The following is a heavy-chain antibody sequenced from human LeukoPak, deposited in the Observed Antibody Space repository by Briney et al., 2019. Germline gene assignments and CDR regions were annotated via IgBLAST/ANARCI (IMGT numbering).Heavy chain of an antibody. CDR2: IIWNSGNL. J-gene: IGHJ4*02. CDR3: AKGAYYDSSGYVFDQ. V-gene: IGHV3-9*02. D-gene: IGHD3-22*01. CDR1: GFTSDEHG. Sequence: GGSLRLSCVASGFTSDEHGMHWVRQVTGKGLEWVSGIIWNSGNLGYADSVKGRFLISRDNAKKSLYLQMNSLRAEDTALYYCAKGAYYDSSGYVFDQWGQGILVTVSS.